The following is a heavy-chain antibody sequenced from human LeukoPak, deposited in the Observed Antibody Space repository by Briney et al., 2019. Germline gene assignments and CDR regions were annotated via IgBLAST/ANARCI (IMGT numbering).Heavy chain of an antibody. CDR2: VYSGGTT. D-gene: IGHD4-23*01. Sequence: GGSLRLSCAVSGFTVSGNYMSWVRQAPGKGLEWVSLVYSGGTTYYADSVKGRFTISRDNSKNTLYLQMNSLRAEDTAVYYCARRAGGYSHPYDYWGQGILVTVSS. CDR1: GFTVSGNY. J-gene: IGHJ4*02. CDR3: ARRAGGYSHPYDY. V-gene: IGHV3-53*01.